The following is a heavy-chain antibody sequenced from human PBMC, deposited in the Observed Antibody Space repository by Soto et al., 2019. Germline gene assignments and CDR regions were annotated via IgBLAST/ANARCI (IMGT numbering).Heavy chain of an antibody. CDR2: INSDGSTT. Sequence: GGSLRLSCAASGFTFSSYWMHWVRQAPGKGLVWVSRINSDGSTTTYADSVKGRFTISRDNAKNTLYLQMNSLRAEDTAVYYCVRVPTGGYAFSLDDYWGQGTPVTAPQ. D-gene: IGHD5-12*01. V-gene: IGHV3-74*01. CDR3: VRVPTGGYAFSLDDY. J-gene: IGHJ4*02. CDR1: GFTFSSYW.